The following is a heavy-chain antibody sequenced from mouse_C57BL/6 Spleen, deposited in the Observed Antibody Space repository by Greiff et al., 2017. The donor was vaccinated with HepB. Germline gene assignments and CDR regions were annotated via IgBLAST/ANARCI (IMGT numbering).Heavy chain of an antibody. D-gene: IGHD4-1*01. J-gene: IGHJ2*01. CDR3: ARTKFVTGHFDY. CDR1: GFTFSDYG. CDR2: ISSGSSTI. Sequence: EVKLVESGGGLVKPGGSLKLSCAASGFTFSDYGMHWVRQAPEKGLEWVAYISSGSSTIYYADTVKGRFTISRDNAKNNLFLQMTSLRSEDTAMYYCARTKFVTGHFDYWGQGTTLTVSS. V-gene: IGHV5-17*01.